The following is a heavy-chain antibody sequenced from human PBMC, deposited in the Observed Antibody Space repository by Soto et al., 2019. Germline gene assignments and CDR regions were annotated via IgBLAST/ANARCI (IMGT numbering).Heavy chain of an antibody. CDR1: GFTFSSYA. Sequence: VQLLESGGGLVQPGGSLRLSCAASGFTFSSYAMHWVRQAPGKGLEWVAVISYDGSNKYYADSVKGRFTISRDNSKNTLYLQMNSLRAEDTAVYYCARDWTTYDILTGFVYWGQGTLVTVSS. CDR3: ARDWTTYDILTGFVY. CDR2: ISYDGSNK. V-gene: IGHV3-30-3*01. J-gene: IGHJ4*02. D-gene: IGHD3-9*01.